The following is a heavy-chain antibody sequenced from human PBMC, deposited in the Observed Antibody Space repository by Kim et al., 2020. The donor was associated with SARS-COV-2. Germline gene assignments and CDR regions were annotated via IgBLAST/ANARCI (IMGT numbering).Heavy chain of an antibody. J-gene: IGHJ5*02. D-gene: IGHD4-17*01. CDR1: GYDFTSNW. V-gene: IGHV5-51*01. Sequence: GESLKISCQVSGYDFTSNWIAWVRHMPGKGLEWMGTIYPGDSDTRWSPSFQGQVTMSVDKSNNSAYLQWSSLKASDTAIYYCARQSAAHYGRNWLDPWGQGTFVTVSS. CDR3: ARQSAAHYGRNWLDP. CDR2: IYPGDSDT.